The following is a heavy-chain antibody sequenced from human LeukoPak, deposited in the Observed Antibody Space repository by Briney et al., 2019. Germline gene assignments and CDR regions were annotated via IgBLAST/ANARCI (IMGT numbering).Heavy chain of an antibody. V-gene: IGHV3-48*02. CDR3: ARGEYGSGSYYKGFDY. Sequence: PGGSLRLSCAASEIIFRSYSMNWVRQAPGKGLEWVSYTSGSGGTVHYADSVKGRFTISRDKAKDSLYLQMNSLRDEDTAVYYCARGEYGSGSYYKGFDYWGQGTLVTVSS. D-gene: IGHD3-10*01. CDR1: EIIFRSYS. CDR2: TSGSGGTV. J-gene: IGHJ4*02.